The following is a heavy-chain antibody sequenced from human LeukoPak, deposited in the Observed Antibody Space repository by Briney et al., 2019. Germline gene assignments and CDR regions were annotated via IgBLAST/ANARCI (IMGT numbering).Heavy chain of an antibody. CDR2: INSDGSTT. J-gene: IGHJ3*02. CDR1: GFTFSNYW. Sequence: RSGGSLRLSCAASGFTFSNYWMHWVRQAPGKGLVWVSRINSDGSTTSYAESVKGRFTISRDNAKNTLYLQMNSLRAEDTAVYYCARGGHDYYDRSGYYYMSAFDIWGQGTMVTVSS. CDR3: ARGGHDYYDRSGYYYMSAFDI. D-gene: IGHD3-22*01. V-gene: IGHV3-74*01.